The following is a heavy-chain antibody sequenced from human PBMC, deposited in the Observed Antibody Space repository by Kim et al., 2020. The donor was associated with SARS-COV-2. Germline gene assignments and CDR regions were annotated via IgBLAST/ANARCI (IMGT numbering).Heavy chain of an antibody. D-gene: IGHD3-3*01. J-gene: IGHJ3*02. CDR1: GFTFSSYA. V-gene: IGHV3-23*01. CDR2: ISGSGGST. Sequence: GGSLRLSCAASGFTFSSYAMSWVRQAPGKGLEWVSAISGSGGSTYYADSVKGRFTISRDNSKNTLYLQMNSLRAEDTAVYYCVNQPTPANDFWSDDDAFDIWGQGTMVTVSS. CDR3: VNQPTPANDFWSDDDAFDI.